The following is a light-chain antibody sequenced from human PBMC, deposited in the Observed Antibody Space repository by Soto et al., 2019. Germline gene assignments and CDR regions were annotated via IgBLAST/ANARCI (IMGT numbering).Light chain of an antibody. CDR1: QSIGSY. J-gene: IGKJ4*01. CDR3: QQYDNLLPLT. Sequence: DIQMTQSPSSLSASVGDRVTITCRASQSIGSYLNWYRQKPGKAPELLIYAASNLETGVPSRFSGSGSGTDFTFTISSLQPEDIAAYYCQQYDNLLPLTFGGGTKVDIK. CDR2: AAS. V-gene: IGKV1-33*01.